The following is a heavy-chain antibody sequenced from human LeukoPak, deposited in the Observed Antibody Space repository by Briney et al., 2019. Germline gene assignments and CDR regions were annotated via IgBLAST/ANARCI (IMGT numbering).Heavy chain of an antibody. J-gene: IGHJ3*02. V-gene: IGHV3-7*01. CDR2: IKQDGSEK. D-gene: IGHD6-13*01. CDR1: GFTFSSYW. CDR3: ARHNSGSYSSSWYDAFDI. Sequence: GGSLRLSCAASGFTFSSYWMSWVRQAPGKGLEWVANIKQDGSEKYYVDSVKGRFTISRDNAKNSLYLQMNSLRAEDTAVYYCARHNSGSYSSSWYDAFDIWGQGTMVTVSS.